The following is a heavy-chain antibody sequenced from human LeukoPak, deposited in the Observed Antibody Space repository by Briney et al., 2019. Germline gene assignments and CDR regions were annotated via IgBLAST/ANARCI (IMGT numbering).Heavy chain of an antibody. CDR2: ISGSGGTT. Sequence: GGSLRLSCVASGFRFSSYVMNWVRQARGKGLEWVSFISGSGGTTHYADSVKGRFTISRDNSKNTLYLQMNSLRAEDTAVYYCAKRPKITIFGVAGNWFDPWGQGTLVTVSS. CDR3: AKRPKITIFGVAGNWFDP. D-gene: IGHD3-3*01. CDR1: GFRFSSYV. J-gene: IGHJ5*02. V-gene: IGHV3-23*01.